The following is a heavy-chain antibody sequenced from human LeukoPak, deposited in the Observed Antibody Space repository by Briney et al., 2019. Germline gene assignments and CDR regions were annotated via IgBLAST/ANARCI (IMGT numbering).Heavy chain of an antibody. V-gene: IGHV1-3*01. J-gene: IGHJ3*02. CDR1: GYTFTSYA. CDR2: INAGNGNT. Sequence: ASVKDSCKASGYTFTSYAMHWVRQPPGQKLEWMGWINAGNGNTKYSQKFQGRVTITRDTSASTAYMELSSLRSEDTAVYYCARESSGWYFGDAFDIWGQGTMVTVSS. D-gene: IGHD6-19*01. CDR3: ARESSGWYFGDAFDI.